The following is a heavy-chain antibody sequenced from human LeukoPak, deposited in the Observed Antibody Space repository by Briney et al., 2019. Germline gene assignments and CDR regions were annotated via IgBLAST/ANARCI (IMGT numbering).Heavy chain of an antibody. Sequence: SETLSLTCTVSGYSISSGYYWGWIRQPPGKGLEWIGSIYYSGSTYYNPSLKSRVTISVDTSKNQFSLKLSSVTAADTAVYYCARDLRRNYYGSGKSHGVNWFDPWGQGTLVTVSS. CDR1: GYSISSGYY. CDR3: ARDLRRNYYGSGKSHGVNWFDP. CDR2: IYYSGST. D-gene: IGHD3-10*01. V-gene: IGHV4-38-2*02. J-gene: IGHJ5*02.